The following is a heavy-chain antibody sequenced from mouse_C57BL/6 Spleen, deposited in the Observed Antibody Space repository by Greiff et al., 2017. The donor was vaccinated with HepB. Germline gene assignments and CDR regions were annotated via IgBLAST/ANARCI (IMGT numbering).Heavy chain of an antibody. Sequence: EVKLMESGGGLVKPGGSLKLSCAASGFTFSSYAMSWVRQTPEKRLEWVATISDGGSYTYYPDNVKGRFTISRDNAKNNLYLQMSHLKSEDTAMYYCARSELGRGVDYWGQGTTLTVSS. D-gene: IGHD4-1*01. CDR1: GFTFSSYA. V-gene: IGHV5-4*03. CDR2: ISDGGSYT. J-gene: IGHJ2*01. CDR3: ARSELGRGVDY.